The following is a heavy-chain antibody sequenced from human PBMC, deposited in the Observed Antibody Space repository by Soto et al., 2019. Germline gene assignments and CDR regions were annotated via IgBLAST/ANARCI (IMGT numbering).Heavy chain of an antibody. V-gene: IGHV2-5*02. J-gene: IGHJ4*02. CDR2: IYWDDAK. CDR1: GFSLSTSRVG. Sequence: QITLKESGPTLVKPTQTLTLTCTFSGFSLSTSRVGVGWIRQPPGKTLEWLALIYWDDAKRYSPSLKSRLTITKDTSKQPVVLSMTNMAPVDTATYYCAHFVDIGYYFDYWGQGTLVTVSS. CDR3: AHFVDIGYYFDY. D-gene: IGHD5-12*01.